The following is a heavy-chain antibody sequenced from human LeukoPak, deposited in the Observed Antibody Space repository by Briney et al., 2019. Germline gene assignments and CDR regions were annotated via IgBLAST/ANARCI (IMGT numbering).Heavy chain of an antibody. CDR2: ISSSSSYI. CDR3: ARAWGYVDTAPLDI. CDR1: GFTFSSYS. D-gene: IGHD5-18*01. Sequence: GGSLRLSCAASGFTFSSYSMNWVRQAPGKGLEWVSSISSSSSYIYYADSVKGRFTISRDNAKNSLYLQMNSLRAEDTAVYYCARAWGYVDTAPLDIWGQGTMVTVSS. V-gene: IGHV3-21*01. J-gene: IGHJ3*02.